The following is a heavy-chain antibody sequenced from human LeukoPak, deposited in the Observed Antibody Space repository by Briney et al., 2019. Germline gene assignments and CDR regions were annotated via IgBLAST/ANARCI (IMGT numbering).Heavy chain of an antibody. CDR2: ITSSSSYI. V-gene: IGHV3-21*01. J-gene: IGHJ6*04. CDR3: ARDYCISTSCGYYGMDV. Sequence: PGGSLRLSCAASGFSFSSYTMHWVRQAPGKGLEWVSIITSSSSYIYYADSVKGRFTISRDNAKNSLYLQMNCLRAEDTAVYYCARDYCISTSCGYYGMDVWGEGTTVTVSS. D-gene: IGHD2-2*01. CDR1: GFSFSSYT.